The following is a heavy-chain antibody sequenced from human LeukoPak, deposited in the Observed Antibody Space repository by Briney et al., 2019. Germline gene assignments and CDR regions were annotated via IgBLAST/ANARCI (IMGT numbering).Heavy chain of an antibody. CDR1: GYTFTGYY. Sequence: ASVKVSCKAPGYTFTGYYMHWVRQAPGQGLEWMGRINPNSGGTNYAQKFQGRVTMTRDTSISTAYMELSRLRSDDTAVYYCARYSSSWHYMDVWGKGTTVTVSS. CDR2: INPNSGGT. V-gene: IGHV1-2*06. CDR3: ARYSSSWHYMDV. D-gene: IGHD6-13*01. J-gene: IGHJ6*03.